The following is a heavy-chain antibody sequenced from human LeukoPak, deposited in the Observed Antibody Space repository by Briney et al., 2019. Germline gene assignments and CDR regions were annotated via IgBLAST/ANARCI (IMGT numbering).Heavy chain of an antibody. D-gene: IGHD6-13*01. Sequence: SETLSLTCTVSGGSISSYYWSWIRQPPGKGLEWIGYIYYSGSTNYNPSLKSRVTISVDTSKNQFSLKLSSVTVADAAVYYCARGSSWLTYGMDVWGQGTTVTVSS. J-gene: IGHJ6*02. CDR2: IYYSGST. CDR3: ARGSSWLTYGMDV. CDR1: GGSISSYY. V-gene: IGHV4-59*08.